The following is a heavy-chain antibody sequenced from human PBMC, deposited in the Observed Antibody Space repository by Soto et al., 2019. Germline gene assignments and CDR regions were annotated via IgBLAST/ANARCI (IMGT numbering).Heavy chain of an antibody. CDR1: GGSVSSGSYY. D-gene: IGHD2-15*01. Sequence: QVQLQESGPGLVKPSETLSLTCTVSGGSVSSGSYYWSWIRQPPGKGLEWIGYIYYSGSTNYNPSLMSRVTISVDTSKNQFSLKLSSVTAADTAVYYCARESCSGGSCYSGYWGQGTLVTVSS. J-gene: IGHJ4*02. CDR2: IYYSGST. V-gene: IGHV4-61*01. CDR3: ARESCSGGSCYSGY.